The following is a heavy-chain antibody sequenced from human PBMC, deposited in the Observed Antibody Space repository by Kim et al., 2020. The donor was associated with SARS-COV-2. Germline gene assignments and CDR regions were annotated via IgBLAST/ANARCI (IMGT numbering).Heavy chain of an antibody. J-gene: IGHJ3*02. D-gene: IGHD3-9*01. Sequence: GGSLRLSCAASGFTFSSYAMHWVRQAPGKGLEYVSAISSDGGSTYYANSVKGRFTISRDNSKSTLYLQMGSLRAEDMAVYYCARDQDYDILTGEDAFDIWGQGTMVTVSS. CDR3: ARDQDYDILTGEDAFDI. CDR2: ISSDGGST. V-gene: IGHV3-64*01. CDR1: GFTFSSYA.